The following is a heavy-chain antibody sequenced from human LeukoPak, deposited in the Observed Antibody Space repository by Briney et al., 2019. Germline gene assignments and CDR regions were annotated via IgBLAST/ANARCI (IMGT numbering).Heavy chain of an antibody. Sequence: GGSLRLSCVGSGFTSIAYALTWARQAPGKGLEWVSGISGGGVTTYYADSVKGRFTISRDNSKNTLYLQVNSLRADDTAIYYCARNQQLGGHSYYYYGMDVWGQGTTVTVSS. CDR1: GFTSIAYA. J-gene: IGHJ6*02. D-gene: IGHD3-16*01. CDR2: ISGGGVTT. V-gene: IGHV3-23*01. CDR3: ARNQQLGGHSYYYYGMDV.